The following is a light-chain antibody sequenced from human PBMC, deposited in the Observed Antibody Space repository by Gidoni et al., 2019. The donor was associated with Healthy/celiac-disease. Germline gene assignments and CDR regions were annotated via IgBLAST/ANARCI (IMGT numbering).Light chain of an antibody. V-gene: IGKV1-5*03. CDR2: KAY. CDR1: QSISSW. Sequence: DIQMTQSPSTLSASVGDRVTITCRASQSISSWLAWYQQKPGKAPKLLIYKAYSLESGVPSRFSGSGSGTEFTLTSSSLQPDDFATYYCQQYNSYSTFGQGTKVEIK. CDR3: QQYNSYST. J-gene: IGKJ1*01.